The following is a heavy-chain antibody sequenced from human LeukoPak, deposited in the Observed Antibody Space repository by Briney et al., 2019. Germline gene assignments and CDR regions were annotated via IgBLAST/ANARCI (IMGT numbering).Heavy chain of an antibody. CDR2: ISYDGSNK. V-gene: IGHV3-30*04. D-gene: IGHD6-6*01. CDR1: GFTFGDYA. J-gene: IGHJ4*02. Sequence: GGSLRLSCTASGFTFGDYAMSWFRQAPGKGLEWVAVISYDGSNKYYADSVKGRFTISRDNSKNTLYLQMNSLRAEDTAVYYCXXDKGTSYLSSFDYWGQGTLVTVSS. CDR3: XXDKGTSYLSSFDY.